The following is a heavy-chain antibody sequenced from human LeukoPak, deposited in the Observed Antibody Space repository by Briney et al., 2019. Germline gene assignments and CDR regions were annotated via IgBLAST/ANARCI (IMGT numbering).Heavy chain of an antibody. Sequence: GGSLRLSCAASGFTFSSYAMHWVRQAPGKGLEWVAVISYDGSNKYYADSVKGRFTISRDNSKNTLYLQMNSLRAEDTAVYYCARGHGWYRVVYFDYWGQGTLVTVSS. CDR1: GFTFSSYA. D-gene: IGHD6-19*01. J-gene: IGHJ4*02. CDR2: ISYDGSNK. CDR3: ARGHGWYRVVYFDY. V-gene: IGHV3-30-3*01.